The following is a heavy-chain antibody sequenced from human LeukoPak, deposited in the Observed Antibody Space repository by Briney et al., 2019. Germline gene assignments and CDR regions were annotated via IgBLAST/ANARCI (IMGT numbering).Heavy chain of an antibody. D-gene: IGHD6-13*01. CDR1: GGSISSYY. V-gene: IGHV4-59*01. J-gene: IGHJ4*02. CDR3: ASGISSSQIDY. CDR2: VYDSGST. Sequence: SETLSLTCTVSGGSISSYYWSWIRQPPGKGLEWIGFVYDSGSTNYNPSLKSRVTISVDTSKNQFSLRLSSVTAADTAVYYCASGISSSQIDYWGQGTLVTVSS.